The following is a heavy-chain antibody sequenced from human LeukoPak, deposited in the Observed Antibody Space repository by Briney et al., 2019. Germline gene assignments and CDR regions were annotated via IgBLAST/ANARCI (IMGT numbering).Heavy chain of an antibody. V-gene: IGHV4-59*01. CDR1: GGSISSYY. Sequence: SETLSLTCTVSGGSISSYYWSWIRQPPGKGLEWIGDIYYSGSTNYNPSLKSRVTISVDTSKSQFSLKLSSVTAADTAVYYCARDTGYSYAPRGYFDYWGQGTLVTVSS. J-gene: IGHJ4*02. D-gene: IGHD5-18*01. CDR2: IYYSGST. CDR3: ARDTGYSYAPRGYFDY.